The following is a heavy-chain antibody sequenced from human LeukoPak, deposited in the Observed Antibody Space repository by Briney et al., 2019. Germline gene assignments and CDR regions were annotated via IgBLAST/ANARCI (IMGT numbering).Heavy chain of an antibody. CDR3: ARGDYYDSSGYYSDDY. J-gene: IGHJ4*02. CDR1: GYTFTSYG. Sequence: ASVKVSCKASGYTFTSYGISWVRQAPGQGLEWMGWSSAYNGNTNYAQKLQGRVTMTTDTSTSTAYMELRSLRSDDTAVYYCARGDYYDSSGYYSDDYWGQGTLVTVSS. CDR2: SSAYNGNT. D-gene: IGHD3-22*01. V-gene: IGHV1-18*01.